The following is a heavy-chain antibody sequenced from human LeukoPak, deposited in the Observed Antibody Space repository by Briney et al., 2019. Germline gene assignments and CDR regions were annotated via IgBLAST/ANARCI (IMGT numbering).Heavy chain of an antibody. CDR3: ARLLVIMDNDAFDI. D-gene: IGHD3-9*01. CDR2: IYPGDSDT. J-gene: IGHJ3*02. Sequence: GESLKISCKGSGYSFTSYWIGWVRQMPGKGLEWMGIIYPGDSDTRYSPAFQGQVTISADKSISTAYLQWSSLKASDTAMCYCARLLVIMDNDAFDIWGQGTMVTVSS. V-gene: IGHV5-51*01. CDR1: GYSFTSYW.